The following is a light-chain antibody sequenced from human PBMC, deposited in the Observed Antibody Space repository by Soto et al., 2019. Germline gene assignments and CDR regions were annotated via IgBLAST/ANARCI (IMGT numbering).Light chain of an antibody. Sequence: QSALTQPASVSGSPGQSITISCTGTSSDVGNYNLVSWYQQHPGKAPKLIIYEGNERPSGVSNRFSGSKSGNTASLTISGLQAEDEADYYCCSYAGSSSLVFGGGTKLTVL. CDR1: SSDVGNYNL. J-gene: IGLJ2*01. CDR2: EGN. V-gene: IGLV2-23*01. CDR3: CSYAGSSSLV.